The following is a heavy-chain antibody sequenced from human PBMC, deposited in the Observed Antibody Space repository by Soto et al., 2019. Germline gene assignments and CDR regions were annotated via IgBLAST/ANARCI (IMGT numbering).Heavy chain of an antibody. J-gene: IGHJ6*02. CDR2: IIPIFGTA. CDR1: GGTFSSYA. D-gene: IGHD3-10*01. Sequence: QVQLVQSGAEVKKTGSSVKVSCKASGGTFSSYAISWVRQAPGQGLEWMGGIIPIFGTANYAQKFQGRVTITADESTSTAYMELSSLRSEDTAVYYCAAGIPQTNYYYYYGMAVGGQGTTVTVS. V-gene: IGHV1-69*01. CDR3: AAGIPQTNYYYYYGMAV.